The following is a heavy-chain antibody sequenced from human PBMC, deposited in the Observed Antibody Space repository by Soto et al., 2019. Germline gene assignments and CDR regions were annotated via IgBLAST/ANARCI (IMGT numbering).Heavy chain of an antibody. D-gene: IGHD3-10*01. J-gene: IGHJ3*02. V-gene: IGHV3-66*01. Sequence: GGSLRLSCAASGFTVSSNYMSWVRQAPGKGLEWVSVIYSGGSTYYADSVKGRFTISRDNSKNTLYLQMNSLRAEDTAVYYCARVPTPYYYGSGSYSGAFDIWGQGTMVTVSS. CDR3: ARVPTPYYYGSGSYSGAFDI. CDR1: GFTVSSNY. CDR2: IYSGGST.